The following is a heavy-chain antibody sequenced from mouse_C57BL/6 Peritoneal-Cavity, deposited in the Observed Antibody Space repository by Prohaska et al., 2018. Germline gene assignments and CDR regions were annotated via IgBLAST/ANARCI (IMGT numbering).Heavy chain of an antibody. Sequence: QVTLKESGPGILQSSQTLSLTCSFSGFSLSTSGMGVSWIRQPSGKGLEWLAHIYWDDDKRYKPSLKNRLTISKDTSRNQVFLKITSVDTADTATYYCARSSGYSNYGAMDYWGQGTSVTVSS. D-gene: IGHD2-5*01. J-gene: IGHJ4*01. V-gene: IGHV8-12*01. CDR2: IYWDDDK. CDR1: GFSLSTSGMG. CDR3: ARSSGYSNYGAMDY.